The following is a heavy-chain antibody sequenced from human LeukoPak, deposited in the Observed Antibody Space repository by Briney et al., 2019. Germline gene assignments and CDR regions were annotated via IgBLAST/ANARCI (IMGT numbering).Heavy chain of an antibody. CDR1: LVTSREYS. CDR2: MWFDGSHK. D-gene: IGHD7-27*01. V-gene: IGHV3-33*01. J-gene: IGHJ4*02. CDR3: ARDITGDPPPYYFDY. Sequence: VGSLRLSPAASLVTSREYSLRSVRHTPRGGLWWRSGMWFDGSHKYYADSVKGRFTISRDNSKSMLYLQMNSLRAEDTAVYYCARDITGDPPPYYFDYWGQGSLVTVSS.